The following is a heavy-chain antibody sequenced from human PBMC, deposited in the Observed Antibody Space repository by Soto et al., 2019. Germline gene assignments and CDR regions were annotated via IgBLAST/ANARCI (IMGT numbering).Heavy chain of an antibody. J-gene: IGHJ6*02. Sequence: SGPTLMNPTETLTLTCTFSGFSRTSPGMCVSWIRQSPGKALEWLALIERDDDDKYYSTSLKTRLTISKDTRKNQVVLTMANTEPADTATYYCARSIRGPRRFNGMDVWGQGTTVTVSS. D-gene: IGHD1-20*01. CDR1: GFSRTSPGMC. V-gene: IGHV2-70*13. CDR2: IERDDDDK. CDR3: ARSIRGPRRFNGMDV.